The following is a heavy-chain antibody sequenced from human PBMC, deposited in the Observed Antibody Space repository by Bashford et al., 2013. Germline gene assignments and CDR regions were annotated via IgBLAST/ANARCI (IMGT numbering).Heavy chain of an antibody. V-gene: IGHV5-10-1*01. CDR3: AAPYYYGSGNFYDSAC. CDR2: IDPSDSYT. J-gene: IGHJ4*02. D-gene: IGHD3-10*01. CDR1: GYTFTSYW. Sequence: GESLKISCKGSGYTFTSYWINWVRQMPGKGLEWMGRIDPSDSYTQYSPSFQGHVTISADKSISTAYLQWSSLKASDTAMYYCAAPYYYGSGNFYDSACWGQGTLVTVSS.